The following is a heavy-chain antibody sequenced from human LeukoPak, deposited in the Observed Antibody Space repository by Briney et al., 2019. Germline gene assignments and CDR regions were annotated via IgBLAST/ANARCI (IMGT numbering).Heavy chain of an antibody. Sequence: ASVKVSCKASGYTFTSYGISWVRQAPGQGLEWMGWISAYNGNTNYAQKLQGRVTMTTDTSTRTAYMELRSLRSDDTAVYYCARGLEWLTRRHTWFDPWGQGTLVTVSS. D-gene: IGHD3-3*01. CDR2: ISAYNGNT. J-gene: IGHJ5*02. V-gene: IGHV1-18*01. CDR1: GYTFTSYG. CDR3: ARGLEWLTRRHTWFDP.